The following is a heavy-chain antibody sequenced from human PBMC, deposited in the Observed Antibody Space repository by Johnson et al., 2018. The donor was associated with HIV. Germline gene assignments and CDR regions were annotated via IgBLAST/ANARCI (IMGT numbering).Heavy chain of an antibody. CDR2: IYDGGRT. V-gene: IGHV3-53*01. J-gene: IGHJ3*02. CDR3: ARGRGGDPIAFDI. Sequence: VQLVESGGGLIQPGESLRLSCAASGFTVSTYHMSWVRQAPGKGLEWVSVIYDGGRTYYGDSVKGRFTISRVNAKNSLYLQMTSLRAEYTALYYCARGRGGDPIAFDIWGQGAVVTVPS. CDR1: GFTVSTYH. D-gene: IGHD3-16*01.